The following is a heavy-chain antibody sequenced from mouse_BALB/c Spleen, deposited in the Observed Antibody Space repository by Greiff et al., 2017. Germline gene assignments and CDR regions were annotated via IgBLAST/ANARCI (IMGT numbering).Heavy chain of an antibody. CDR1: GFNIKDTY. CDR2: IDPANGNT. D-gene: IGHD3-1*01. J-gene: IGHJ3*01. Sequence: VQLKESGAELVKPGASVKLSCTASGFNIKDTYMHWVKQRPEQGLEWIGRIDPANGNTKYDPKFQGKATITADTSSNTAYLQLSSLTSEDTAVYYCARLLGLQAYWGQGTLVTVSA. V-gene: IGHV14-3*02. CDR3: ARLLGLQAY.